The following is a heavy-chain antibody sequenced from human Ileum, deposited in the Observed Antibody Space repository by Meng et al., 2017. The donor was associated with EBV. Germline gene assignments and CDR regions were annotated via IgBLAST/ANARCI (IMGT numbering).Heavy chain of an antibody. CDR2: ISNSIHYI. V-gene: IGHV3-21*06. CDR1: GVTFSAIR. D-gene: IGHD4-17*01. Sequence: GDCGVVRSTPEGFLTPAVAASGVTFSAIRLNWVRQHPGKVREWVSSISNSIHYIFYAASVKGRFTISRDNAKHALYLQMNSLRAEDTGVYYCVRDNGDSPFDYWGQGTLVTVSS. J-gene: IGHJ4*02. CDR3: VRDNGDSPFDY.